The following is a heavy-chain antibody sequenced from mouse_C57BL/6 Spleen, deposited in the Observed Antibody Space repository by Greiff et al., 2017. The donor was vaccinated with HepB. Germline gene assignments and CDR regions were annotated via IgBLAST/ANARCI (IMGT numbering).Heavy chain of an antibody. D-gene: IGHD4-1*02. CDR3: TRTSTGNYFDY. CDR2: IYPRSGNT. CDR1: GYTFTSYG. J-gene: IGHJ2*01. Sequence: QVQLQQSGAELARPGASVKLSCKASGYTFTSYGISWVKQRTGQGLEWIGEIYPRSGNTYYNEKFKGKATLTADKSSSTAYMELRSLTSEDSAVYFCTRTSTGNYFDYWGQLTTLTVSS. V-gene: IGHV1-81*01.